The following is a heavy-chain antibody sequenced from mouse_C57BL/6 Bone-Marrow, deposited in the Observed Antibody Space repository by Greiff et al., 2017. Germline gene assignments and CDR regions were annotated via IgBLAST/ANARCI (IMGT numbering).Heavy chain of an antibody. V-gene: IGHV1-69*01. CDR3: ARPFSYYGSSPWYFDV. CDR2: IDPSDSYT. J-gene: IGHJ1*03. CDR1: GYTFTSSW. D-gene: IGHD1-1*01. Sequence: QVQLQQPGAELVMPGASVKLSCKASGYTFTSSWMHWVKQRPGQGLEWIGEIDPSDSYTNYNQKFKGKSTLTVAKSSSTAYMQLSSLTSEDSAVYYGARPFSYYGSSPWYFDVWGTGTTVTVSS.